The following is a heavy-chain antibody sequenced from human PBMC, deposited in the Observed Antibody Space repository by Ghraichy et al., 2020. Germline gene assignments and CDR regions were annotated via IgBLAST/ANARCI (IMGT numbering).Heavy chain of an antibody. J-gene: IGHJ4*02. Sequence: GSLRLSCVGSGFALSNYWMHWVRQAPGKGLLWVSRIKSDGTDRIYADSVKGRFTISRDNAKNTLYLQMNSLRDEDTAVYYCAREYCRGGRCFFGTGGSHFDYWGQGTLVTVSA. CDR1: GFALSNYW. CDR2: IKSDGTDR. CDR3: AREYCRGGRCFFGTGGSHFDY. V-gene: IGHV3-74*01. D-gene: IGHD2-15*01.